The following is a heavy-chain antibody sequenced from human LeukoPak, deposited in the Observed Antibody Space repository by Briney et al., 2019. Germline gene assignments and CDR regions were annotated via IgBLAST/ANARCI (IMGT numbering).Heavy chain of an antibody. Sequence: ASVKVSCKASGYTFTSYGISWVRQAPGQGLEWMGWISAYNGNTNYAQKLQGRVTMTTDTSTSTAYMELRSLRSDDTAVYYCARLLGVRGVIAYYYYYYMDVWGKGTTVTISS. D-gene: IGHD3-10*01. J-gene: IGHJ6*03. CDR3: ARLLGVRGVIAYYYYYYMDV. CDR2: ISAYNGNT. V-gene: IGHV1-18*01. CDR1: GYTFTSYG.